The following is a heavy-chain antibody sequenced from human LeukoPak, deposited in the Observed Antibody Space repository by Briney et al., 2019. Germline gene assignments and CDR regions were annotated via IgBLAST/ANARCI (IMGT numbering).Heavy chain of an antibody. Sequence: ASVKVSCKASGYTFTSYAIHWVRQAPGQRLEWMGWISAGNGNTKYSQNFQGRVTFISNTSATTAFMELSSLRSEDAAVYYCARTNYYDSSGYYSALDYWGQGTLVTVSS. D-gene: IGHD3-22*01. V-gene: IGHV1-3*01. CDR3: ARTNYYDSSGYYSALDY. CDR1: GYTFTSYA. CDR2: ISAGNGNT. J-gene: IGHJ4*02.